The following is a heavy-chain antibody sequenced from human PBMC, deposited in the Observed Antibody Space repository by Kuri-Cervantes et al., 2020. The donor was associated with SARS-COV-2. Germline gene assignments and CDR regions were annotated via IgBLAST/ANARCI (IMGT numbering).Heavy chain of an antibody. CDR2: IYYSGST. J-gene: IGHJ3*02. V-gene: IGHV4-38-2*02. Sequence: GSLRLSCAASGFTFSDYYMSWIRQAPGKGLEWIGSIYYSGSTYYNPSLKSRVTISVDTSKNQFSLKLSSVTAADTAVYYCARDWGDYYDSSGSDAFDIWGQGTMVTVSS. D-gene: IGHD3-22*01. CDR3: ARDWGDYYDSSGSDAFDI. CDR1: GFTFSDYY.